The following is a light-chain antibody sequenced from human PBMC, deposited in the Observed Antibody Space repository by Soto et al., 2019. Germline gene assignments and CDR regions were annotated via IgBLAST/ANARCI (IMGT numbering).Light chain of an antibody. CDR1: QSVSSN. Sequence: EIGMTQSPAPPSFSPGGKGTLSRRASQSVSSNLAWYQQKPGQAPRRLIYGASTRATGIPARFSGSGSGTEFTLTISSLQSEDFAVYYCQQYNNWPPITFGQGTRLEIK. CDR2: GAS. V-gene: IGKV3-15*01. CDR3: QQYNNWPPIT. J-gene: IGKJ5*01.